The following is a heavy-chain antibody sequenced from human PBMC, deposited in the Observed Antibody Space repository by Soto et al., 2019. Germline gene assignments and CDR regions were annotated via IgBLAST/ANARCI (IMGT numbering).Heavy chain of an antibody. D-gene: IGHD4-17*01. J-gene: IGHJ3*02. CDR2: INHSGST. CDR3: ASAYGGLAFDI. CDR1: GGSVSSESHY. Sequence: TSETLSLTCTVSGGSVSSESHYWSWIRQPPGKGLEWIGEINHSGSTNYNPSLKSRVTISVDTSKNQFSLKLSSVTAADTAVYYCASAYGGLAFDIWGQGTTVTVSS. V-gene: IGHV4-34*01.